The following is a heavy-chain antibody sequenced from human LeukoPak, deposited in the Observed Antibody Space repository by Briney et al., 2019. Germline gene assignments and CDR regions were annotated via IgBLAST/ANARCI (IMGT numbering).Heavy chain of an antibody. CDR3: ATIPRGTVAAASDY. CDR2: MNPNSGTT. J-gene: IGHJ4*02. D-gene: IGHD2-15*01. CDR1: GYTFTRYD. V-gene: IGHV1-8*01. Sequence: ASVKVSCKASGYTFTRYDFNWVRQAPGQGPEWIGWMNPNSGTTGYAQKFQGRVTMTRDTSISTAYMDLSSLRSEDTAVYYCATIPRGTVAAASDYWGQGTLVTVSS.